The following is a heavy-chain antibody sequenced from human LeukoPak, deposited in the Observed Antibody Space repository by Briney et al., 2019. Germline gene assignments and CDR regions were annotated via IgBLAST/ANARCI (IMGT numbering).Heavy chain of an antibody. CDR1: GGSISSYY. V-gene: IGHV4-59*01. D-gene: IGHD4-17*01. CDR2: IYYGGST. Sequence: SETPSLTCTVSGGSISSYYWNWIRQPPGKRLEWIGYIYYGGSTNYNPSLKSRVIMSVDASKNQFSLRLSSVTAADTAVYYCARGLRSNPNWFDPWGQGTLVTVSS. CDR3: ARGLRSNPNWFDP. J-gene: IGHJ5*02.